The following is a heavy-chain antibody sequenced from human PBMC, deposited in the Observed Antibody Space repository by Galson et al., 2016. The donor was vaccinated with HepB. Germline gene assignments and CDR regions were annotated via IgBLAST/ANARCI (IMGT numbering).Heavy chain of an antibody. V-gene: IGHV3-23*01. CDR2: ISSSGGTT. CDR1: GFTFSSYA. Sequence: SLRLSCAASGFTFSSYAMSWVRQAPGKGLEWVSAISSSGGTTYYADSVKGRFTISRDNSKSTLYLQMNSLRAEDTAVYYCAKEFVATASGVGDYWGQGTLVTVSS. CDR3: AKEFVATASGVGDY. D-gene: IGHD2-15*01. J-gene: IGHJ4*02.